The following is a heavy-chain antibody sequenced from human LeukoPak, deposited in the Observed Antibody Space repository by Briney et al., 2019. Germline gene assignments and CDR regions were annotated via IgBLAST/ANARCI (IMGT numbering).Heavy chain of an antibody. J-gene: IGHJ3*02. CDR1: GGSISSSSYY. CDR2: IYYSGST. CDR3: ARHKALRLGELSYPGAFDI. Sequence: SETLSLTCTVSGGSISSSSYYWSWIRQPPGKGLEWIGYIYYSGSTNYNPSLKSRVTISVDTSKNQFSLKLSSVTAADTAVYYCARHKALRLGELSYPGAFDIWGQGTMVTVSS. V-gene: IGHV4-61*05. D-gene: IGHD3-16*02.